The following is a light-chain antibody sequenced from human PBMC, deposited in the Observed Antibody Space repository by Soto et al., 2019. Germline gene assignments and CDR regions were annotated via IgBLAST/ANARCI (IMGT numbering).Light chain of an antibody. CDR1: QSFTTSQ. Sequence: EIVLTHSQGTLSLSPCERATLFFSASQSFTTSQLAWYQQRPGQAPRVLIFGASRRATGIPDRFSGSGSGTDFTLTISRLEPEDSAVYYCQQYASSPRTFGQGTKVDI. V-gene: IGKV3-20*01. CDR2: GAS. CDR3: QQYASSPRT. J-gene: IGKJ1*01.